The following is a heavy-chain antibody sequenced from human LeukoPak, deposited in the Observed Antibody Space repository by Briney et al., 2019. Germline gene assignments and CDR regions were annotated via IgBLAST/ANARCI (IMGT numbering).Heavy chain of an antibody. D-gene: IGHD5-18*01. J-gene: IGHJ4*02. Sequence: QPGGSLRLSCAASGFTFSSYGIHWVRQAPGKGLEWVAVISYDGSNKYYADSVKGRFTISRDNSKNTLYLQMNSLRAEDTAVYYCAKDSGHSYGLSPGHWGQGTLVTVSS. V-gene: IGHV3-30*18. CDR2: ISYDGSNK. CDR1: GFTFSSYG. CDR3: AKDSGHSYGLSPGH.